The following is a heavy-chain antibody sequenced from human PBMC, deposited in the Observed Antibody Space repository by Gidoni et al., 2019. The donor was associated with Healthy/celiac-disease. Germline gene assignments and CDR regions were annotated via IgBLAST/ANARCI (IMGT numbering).Heavy chain of an antibody. J-gene: IGHJ4*02. Sequence: EVQLVESGGGLVQPGGSLRLSCAASGFTVSSNYMSWVRQAPGKGLEWVSVIYSGGSTYYADSVKGRFTISRDNSKNTLYLQMNSLRAEDTAVYYCARNRDTADFDYWGQGTLVTVSS. V-gene: IGHV3-66*01. CDR1: GFTVSSNY. D-gene: IGHD5-18*01. CDR3: ARNRDTADFDY. CDR2: IYSGGST.